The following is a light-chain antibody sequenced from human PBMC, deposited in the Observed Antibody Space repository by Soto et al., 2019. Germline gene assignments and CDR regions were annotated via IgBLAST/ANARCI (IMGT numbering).Light chain of an antibody. J-gene: IGKJ3*01. CDR1: QAISNY. V-gene: IGKV1-33*01. CDR2: DAS. Sequence: DIQMTQSPSSLSASVGDRVTITCQASQAISNYLNWYQQKPGKAPKLLIYDASNLETGVPSRFSGSGSGTDFTVTISSLQPEDIATYYCQQYDNLPVTFGPGTKVDIK. CDR3: QQYDNLPVT.